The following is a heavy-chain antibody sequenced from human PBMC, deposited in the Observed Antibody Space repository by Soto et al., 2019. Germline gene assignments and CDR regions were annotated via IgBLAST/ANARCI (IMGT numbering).Heavy chain of an antibody. D-gene: IGHD3-9*01. CDR2: IYSGGST. CDR1: GFTVSSNY. Sequence: GGSLRLSCAASGFTVSSNYMSWVRQAPGKGLEWVSVIYSGGSTYYADSVKGRFTISGDNSKNTLYLQMNSLRAEDTAVYYCARENFDWLLPDYWGQGTLVTVSS. V-gene: IGHV3-66*01. J-gene: IGHJ4*02. CDR3: ARENFDWLLPDY.